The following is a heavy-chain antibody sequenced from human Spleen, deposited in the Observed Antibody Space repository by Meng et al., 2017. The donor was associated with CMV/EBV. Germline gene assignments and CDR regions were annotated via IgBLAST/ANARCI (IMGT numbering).Heavy chain of an antibody. CDR3: ARVFAGEWLREIDY. J-gene: IGHJ4*02. V-gene: IGHV4-38-2*02. D-gene: IGHD5-12*01. Sequence: SETLSLTCSVSDYSISSGYYWGWIRQPPGKGLEWIGSVYHSGSTYYNPSLKSRVTISLDTSKNQFSLKLTSVTAADTAVYYCARVFAGEWLREIDYWGQGTLVTVSS. CDR2: VYHSGST. CDR1: DYSISSGYY.